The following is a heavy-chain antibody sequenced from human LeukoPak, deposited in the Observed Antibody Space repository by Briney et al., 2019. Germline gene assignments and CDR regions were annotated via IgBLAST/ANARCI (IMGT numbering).Heavy chain of an antibody. D-gene: IGHD2-15*01. V-gene: IGHV4-39*07. Sequence: PSETLSLTCTVSGDSFSSVTDYWAWIRQPPGKGLECIASGDYSGGTYYNPSLESRVAISADMSKNQFSLKLSSVTAADTAVYYCARGRTGRRSGQYGGWGQGTLVTVSS. CDR2: GDYSGGT. CDR1: GDSFSSVTDY. J-gene: IGHJ4*02. CDR3: ARGRTGRRSGQYGG.